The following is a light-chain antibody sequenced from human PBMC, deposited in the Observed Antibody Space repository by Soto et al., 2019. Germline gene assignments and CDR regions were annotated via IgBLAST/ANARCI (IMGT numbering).Light chain of an antibody. CDR2: AAS. V-gene: IGKV3-20*01. Sequence: IVLTQSPATLSVSPGERATLSCRASQSVSSDLAWYQQKPGQAPRLLIYAASTRATRIPDRFSGSGSGTDFTLTISRLEPEDFAVYYCQQYGSSPLTFGGGTKVDIK. J-gene: IGKJ4*01. CDR3: QQYGSSPLT. CDR1: QSVSSD.